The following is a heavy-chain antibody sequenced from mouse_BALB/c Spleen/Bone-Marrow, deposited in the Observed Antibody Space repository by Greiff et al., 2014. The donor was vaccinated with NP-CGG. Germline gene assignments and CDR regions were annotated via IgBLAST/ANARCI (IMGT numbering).Heavy chain of an antibody. V-gene: IGHV1-69*01. CDR3: ARRYGHYWYFDV. CDR1: GYTFTDYW. CDR2: IDTSDSYT. J-gene: IGHJ1*01. Sequence: LQESGAELVMPGASVKMSCKASGYTFTDYWMHWVKQRPGQGLEWIGAIDTSDSYTTYNQNFKDKATLTVDESSSTAYLQSSSLTSEDSAIYYCARRYGHYWYFDVWGAGTTVTVSS. D-gene: IGHD2-10*02.